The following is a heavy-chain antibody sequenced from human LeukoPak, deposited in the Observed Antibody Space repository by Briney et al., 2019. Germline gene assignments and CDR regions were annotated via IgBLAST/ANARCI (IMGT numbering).Heavy chain of an antibody. V-gene: IGHV4-59*11. J-gene: IGHJ4*02. D-gene: IGHD2-2*01. CDR2: IYYSGST. Sequence: PSETLSLTCTVSGGSISSHYWSWIRQPPGKGLEWIGYIYYSGSTNYNPSLKSRVTISVDTSKNQFSLKLSSVTAADTAVYYCARGLRRPVPYFDYWGQGTLVTVSS. CDR1: GGSISSHY. CDR3: ARGLRRPVPYFDY.